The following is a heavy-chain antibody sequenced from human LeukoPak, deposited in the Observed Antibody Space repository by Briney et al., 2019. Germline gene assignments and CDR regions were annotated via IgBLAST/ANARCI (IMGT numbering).Heavy chain of an antibody. CDR2: IYYSGST. V-gene: IGHV4-59*08. CDR3: ARLEVVPAASNNWFDP. D-gene: IGHD2-2*01. CDR1: GGSISSYY. J-gene: IGHJ5*02. Sequence: EPSETLSLTCTVSGGSISSYYWSWIRHPPGKGLGWIGYIYYSGSTNYNPSLKSRVTISVDTSKNQFSLKLSSVTAADTAVYYCARLEVVPAASNNWFDPWGQGTLVTVSS.